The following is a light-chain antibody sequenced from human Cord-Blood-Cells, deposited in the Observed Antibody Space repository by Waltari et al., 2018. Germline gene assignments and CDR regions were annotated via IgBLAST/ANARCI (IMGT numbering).Light chain of an antibody. CDR3: QQYDNLSLT. V-gene: IGKV1-33*01. Sequence: DIQMNQSPSSLSASVGDRVTITCQASQDISNDLKWYQQKPGTAHKLLIYDASNLETGFPSRFSGSGSGTDFTFTISSLQPEDIATYYCQQYDNLSLTFGGGTKVEIK. J-gene: IGKJ4*01. CDR2: DAS. CDR1: QDISND.